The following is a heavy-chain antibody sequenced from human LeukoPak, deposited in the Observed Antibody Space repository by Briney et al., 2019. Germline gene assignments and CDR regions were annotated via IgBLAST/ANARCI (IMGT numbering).Heavy chain of an antibody. J-gene: IGHJ4*02. D-gene: IGHD5-18*01. CDR1: GYTFSGYY. CDR3: ATDRSGFNYGYDY. Sequence: ASVKVSCKASGYTFSGYYMHWVRQAPGQGLEWMGWINPKSGGTNEAQKFHDRVTMTRDTSIRTAYMEVSRLRSEDTAVYYCATDRSGFNYGYDYWGQGTMVTVSS. V-gene: IGHV1-2*02. CDR2: INPKSGGT.